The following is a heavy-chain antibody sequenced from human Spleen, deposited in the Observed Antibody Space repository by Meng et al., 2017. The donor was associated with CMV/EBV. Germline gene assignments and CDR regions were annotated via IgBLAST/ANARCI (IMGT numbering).Heavy chain of an antibody. CDR1: GGTFSSYA. Sequence: QVQVVRAGAEEEKRGSSVKFSCKASGGTFSSYASSWLRQAPGQGLGCMGGIIPIFGTANYAQKCQGRVTITADESTSTAYMELSSLRSEDTAVYYCARDGRYFDYWGQGTLVTVSS. D-gene: IGHD1-26*01. CDR2: IIPIFGTA. V-gene: IGHV1-69*12. CDR3: ARDGRYFDY. J-gene: IGHJ4*02.